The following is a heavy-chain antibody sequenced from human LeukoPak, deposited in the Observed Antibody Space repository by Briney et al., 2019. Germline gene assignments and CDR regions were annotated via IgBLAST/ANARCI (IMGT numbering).Heavy chain of an antibody. CDR3: AGSRDYYDSSGYQSTFDI. CDR1: GGSISSGGYY. V-gene: IGHV4-31*03. D-gene: IGHD3-22*01. CDR2: IYYSGST. Sequence: PSETLSLTCTVSGGSISSGGYYWSWIRQHPGKGLEWIGYIYYSGSTYYNPSLKSRVTISVDTSKNQFSLKLSSVTAADTAVYYCAGSRDYYDSSGYQSTFDIWGQGTMVTVSS. J-gene: IGHJ3*02.